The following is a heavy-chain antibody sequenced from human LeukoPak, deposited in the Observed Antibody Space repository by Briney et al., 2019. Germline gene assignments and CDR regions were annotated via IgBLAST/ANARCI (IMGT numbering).Heavy chain of an antibody. CDR2: INHSGST. CDR1: GGSNSSSNW. J-gene: IGHJ6*03. D-gene: IGHD3-22*01. V-gene: IGHV4-4*02. Sequence: SGTLSLTCAVSGGSNSSSNWWSWVRQPPGKGLEWIGEINHSGSTNYNPSLKSRVTISVDTSKSQFSLKLSSVTAADTAVYYCARDYYDSAPHYYYYMDVWGKGTTVTVSS. CDR3: ARDYYDSAPHYYYYMDV.